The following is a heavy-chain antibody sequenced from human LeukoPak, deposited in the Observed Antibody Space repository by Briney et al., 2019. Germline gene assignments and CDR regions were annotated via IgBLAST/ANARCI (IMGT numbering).Heavy chain of an antibody. Sequence: SETLSLTCTVSGGSISSYYWSWIRQPPGKGPEWIGYIYYSGSTNYNPSLKSRVTISVDTSKNQFSLKLSSVTAADTAVYYCARVSNGFILFWGQGTLVTVSS. CDR2: IYYSGST. CDR1: GGSISSYY. V-gene: IGHV4-59*01. CDR3: ARVSNGFILF. J-gene: IGHJ4*02. D-gene: IGHD2-21*01.